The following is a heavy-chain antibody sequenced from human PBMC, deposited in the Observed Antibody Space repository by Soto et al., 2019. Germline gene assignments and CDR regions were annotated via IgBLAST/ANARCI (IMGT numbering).Heavy chain of an antibody. J-gene: IGHJ5*02. Sequence: QVQLVESGGGLVKPGGSLRLSCAASGFTFSDYYMSWIRQAPGKGLEWVSYISGSSSHTNYADSVKGRFTISRDNAKNSLYLQMNSLRAEDTAVYYCAKEVPCAINWFDPWGQGTLVTVSS. V-gene: IGHV3-11*06. CDR1: GFTFSDYY. CDR2: ISGSSSHT. CDR3: AKEVPCAINWFDP. D-gene: IGHD2-2*01.